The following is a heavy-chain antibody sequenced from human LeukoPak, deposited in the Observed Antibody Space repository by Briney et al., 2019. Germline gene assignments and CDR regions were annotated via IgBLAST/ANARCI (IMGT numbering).Heavy chain of an antibody. CDR2: ISYDGSNK. Sequence: GRSLRLSCAASGFTFSSYGMHWVRQAPGKGLEWVAVISYDGSNKYYADSVKGRFAISRDNSKNTLYLQMNSLRAEDTAVYYCAKDPFDYWGQGTLVTVSS. CDR3: AKDPFDY. J-gene: IGHJ4*02. CDR1: GFTFSSYG. V-gene: IGHV3-30*18.